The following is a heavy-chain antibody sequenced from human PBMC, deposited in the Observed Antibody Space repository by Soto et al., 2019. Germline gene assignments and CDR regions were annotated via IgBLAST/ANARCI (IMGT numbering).Heavy chain of an antibody. CDR3: ARDGGVYDYSPFDY. D-gene: IGHD4-4*01. V-gene: IGHV1-69*12. Sequence: QVQLVQSGAEVKKPGSSVKVSCKASGGTFSSYAISWVRQAPGQGLEWMGGIIPIFGTANYAQKFQGSVTITAHESTSTAYMELSNLRSEDTAVYYCARDGGVYDYSPFDYWGQGTLVIVSS. CDR2: IIPIFGTA. CDR1: GGTFSSYA. J-gene: IGHJ4*02.